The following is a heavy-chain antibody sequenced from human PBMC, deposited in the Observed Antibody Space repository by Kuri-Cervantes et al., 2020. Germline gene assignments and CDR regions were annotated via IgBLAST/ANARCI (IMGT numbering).Heavy chain of an antibody. CDR2: ISYDGSNK. CDR1: GFTFSSYA. V-gene: IGHV3-30*01. D-gene: IGHD1-14*01. J-gene: IGHJ4*02. CDR3: ARVPAREPTNFDY. Sequence: GESLKISCAASGFTFSSYAMHWVRQAPGKGLEWVAVISYDGSNKYYADSVKGRFTIPRDNSKNTLYLQMNSLRAEDTAVYYCARVPAREPTNFDYWGQGTLVTVSS.